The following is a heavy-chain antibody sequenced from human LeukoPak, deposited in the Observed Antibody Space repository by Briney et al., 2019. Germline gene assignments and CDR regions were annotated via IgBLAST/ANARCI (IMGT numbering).Heavy chain of an antibody. CDR3: ARHPSIYKFRDC. CDR2: FYSGGKT. D-gene: IGHD2-21*01. J-gene: IGHJ4*02. Sequence: GGSLRLSCAASGFTVSSSYMSWVRQAPGKGLEWVSVFYSGGKTYYADSVKGRFIISRDNSKNTLFLQMNSLRAEDTAVYYCARHPSIYKFRDCWGQGTLVTVSS. V-gene: IGHV3-53*01. CDR1: GFTVSSSY.